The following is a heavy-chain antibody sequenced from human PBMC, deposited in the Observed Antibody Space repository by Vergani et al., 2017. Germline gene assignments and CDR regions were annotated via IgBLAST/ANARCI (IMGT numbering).Heavy chain of an antibody. Sequence: QVQLQESGPGLVKPSETLSLTCTVSGGSISSYYWSWIRQPPGKGLEWIGYIYYSGSTNYNPSLKSRVTISVDTSKNQISLKLSSVTAADTAVYYCGSSTQGYYYYYMDVWGKGTTVTVSS. V-gene: IGHV4-59*01. CDR2: IYYSGST. J-gene: IGHJ6*03. D-gene: IGHD2-2*01. CDR1: GGSISSYY. CDR3: GSSTQGYYYYYMDV.